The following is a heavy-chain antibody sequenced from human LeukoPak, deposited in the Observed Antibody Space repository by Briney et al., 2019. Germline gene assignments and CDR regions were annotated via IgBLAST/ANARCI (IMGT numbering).Heavy chain of an antibody. J-gene: IGHJ4*02. V-gene: IGHV3-21*01. CDR3: ASWQQLSYYFDY. Sequence: PGGSLRLSCAASGFTFSSYSMNWVRQAPGKGLEWVSSISSSSSYIYYADSVKGRFTISRDNAKNSLYLQMNSLRAEDTAVYYCASWQQLSYYFDYWGQGTLVTVSS. CDR2: ISSSSSYI. D-gene: IGHD6-13*01. CDR1: GFTFSSYS.